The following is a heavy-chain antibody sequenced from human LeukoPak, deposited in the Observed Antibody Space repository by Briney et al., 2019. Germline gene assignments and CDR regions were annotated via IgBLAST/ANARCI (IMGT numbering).Heavy chain of an antibody. Sequence: PSETLSLTCTVSGGSISSGGYYWSWIRQPPGKGLEWIGYIYHSGSTYYNPSLKSRVTISVDRSKNQFSLNLSSVTAADTAVYYCARGRGSSWYYFDYWGQGTLVTVSS. V-gene: IGHV4-30-2*01. CDR1: GGSISSGGYY. CDR3: ARGRGSSWYYFDY. CDR2: IYHSGST. J-gene: IGHJ4*02. D-gene: IGHD6-13*01.